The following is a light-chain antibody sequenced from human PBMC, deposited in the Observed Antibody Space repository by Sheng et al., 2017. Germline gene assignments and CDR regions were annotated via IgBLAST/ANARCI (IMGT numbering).Light chain of an antibody. CDR2: GAS. CDR1: QTVASN. V-gene: IGKV3-20*01. J-gene: IGKJ4*01. Sequence: ERVMTQSPATLSMSPGERATLSCRASQTVASNLAWYQQKPGQAPRLLIYGASSRATGIPDRFSGSGSGTDFTLTISRLEPEDFAVYYCQRYGSFGGGTKVEIK. CDR3: QRYGS.